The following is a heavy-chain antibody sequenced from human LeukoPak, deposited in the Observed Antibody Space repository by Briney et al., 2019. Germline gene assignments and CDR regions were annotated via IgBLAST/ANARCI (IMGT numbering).Heavy chain of an antibody. J-gene: IGHJ6*03. CDR2: INTNTGNP. V-gene: IGHV7-4-1*02. Sequence: GASVKVSCKASGYTFTSYAMNWVRQAPGQGLEWMGWINTNTGNPTYAQGFTGRFVFSLDTSVSTAYLQISSLKAEDTAVYYCARGIPSSFPTHYYYMDVWGKGTTVTVSS. CDR1: GYTFTSYA. CDR3: ARGIPSSFPTHYYYMDV. D-gene: IGHD2-15*01.